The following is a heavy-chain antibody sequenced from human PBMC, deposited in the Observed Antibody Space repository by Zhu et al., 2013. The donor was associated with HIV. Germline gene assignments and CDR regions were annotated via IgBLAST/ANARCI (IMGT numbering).Heavy chain of an antibody. J-gene: IGHJ4*02. CDR1: GYTFSDYY. CDR3: ARGVSSTWFFDH. Sequence: QVQLVQSGAEVKMPGASVKVSCKPSGYTFSDYYIHWLRQAPGQGLQWMGWINPPSGGTNYAQKFQGRLTMTSYMSITTVYMELGSLRSNDTATYYCARGVSSTWFFDHWGQGTLVTVSS. CDR2: INPPSGGT. V-gene: IGHV1-2*02. D-gene: IGHD6-13*01.